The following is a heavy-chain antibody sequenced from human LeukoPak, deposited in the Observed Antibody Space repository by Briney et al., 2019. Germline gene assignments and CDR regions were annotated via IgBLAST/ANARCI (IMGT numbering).Heavy chain of an antibody. CDR3: AREFVYDYVWGSYRYSYGMDV. J-gene: IGHJ6*02. CDR1: GYTFTSYA. D-gene: IGHD3-16*02. CDR2: INAGNGNT. V-gene: IGHV1-3*01. Sequence: ASVKVSCKASGYTFTSYAMHWVRQAPGQRLEWIGWINAGNGNTKYSQKFQGRVTITRDTSASTAYMELSSLRSEDTAVYYCAREFVYDYVWGSYRYSYGMDVWGQGTTVTVSS.